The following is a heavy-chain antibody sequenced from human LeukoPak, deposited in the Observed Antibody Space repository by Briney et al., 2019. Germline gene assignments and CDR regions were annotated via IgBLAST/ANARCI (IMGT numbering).Heavy chain of an antibody. V-gene: IGHV3-23*01. J-gene: IGHJ4*02. CDR2: ISRSGEST. D-gene: IGHD3-16*01. Sequence: GGSLRLSCAASGFTFSGFAMSWIRQAPGKGVGWVSSISRSGESTFYADSVRGRFTISRDNSKNTVSLQMESLRAEDTALYYCAKDYAVGSIDYWGQGTLVTVSS. CDR3: AKDYAVGSIDY. CDR1: GFTFSGFA.